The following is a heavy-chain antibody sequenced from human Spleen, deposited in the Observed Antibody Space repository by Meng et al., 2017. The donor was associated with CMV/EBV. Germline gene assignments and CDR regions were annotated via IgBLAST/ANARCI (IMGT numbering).Heavy chain of an antibody. V-gene: IGHV3-11*01. CDR3: ARSRGPPYFFGMDV. CDR1: EFTFSDYY. J-gene: IGHJ6*02. Sequence: GESLKISCAASEFTFSDYYMTWIRQAPGKGLEWVSHISSSGSNIYYADSVKGRFTISRDNAKNSLHLQMNGLRAEDMAVYYCARSRGPPYFFGMDVWGQGTTVTVSS. CDR2: ISSSGSNI.